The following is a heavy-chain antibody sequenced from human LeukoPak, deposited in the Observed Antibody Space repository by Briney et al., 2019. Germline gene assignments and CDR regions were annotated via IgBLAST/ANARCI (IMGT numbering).Heavy chain of an antibody. D-gene: IGHD2-2*03. J-gene: IGHJ4*02. CDR2: IRSKAYGGTT. Sequence: PGGSLRLSCTASGFTFGDYAMSWVRQAPGKGLEWVGFIRSKAYGGTTEYAASVKGRFTISRDDSKSIAYLQMNSLKTEDTAVYYCTRAVGIVVVPAAKSSRGQGTLVTVSS. CDR1: GFTFGDYA. V-gene: IGHV3-49*04. CDR3: TRAVGIVVVPAAKSS.